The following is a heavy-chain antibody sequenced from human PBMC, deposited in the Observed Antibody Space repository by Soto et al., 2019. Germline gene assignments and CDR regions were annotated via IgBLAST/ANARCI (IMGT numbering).Heavy chain of an antibody. J-gene: IGHJ4*02. V-gene: IGHV4-34*01. D-gene: IGHD2-15*01. CDR1: GGSSSSYY. Sequence: SERLSVTCAGYGGSSSSYYWSWIRQPPGKGLEGIGEINHSGSTHYNPSLKSRVTISVDTSKNQFSLKLSSVTAADTAVYYCASRNGSHCSGGSCYPKFDYWGQGTLVTVSS. CDR3: ASRNGSHCSGGSCYPKFDY. CDR2: INHSGST.